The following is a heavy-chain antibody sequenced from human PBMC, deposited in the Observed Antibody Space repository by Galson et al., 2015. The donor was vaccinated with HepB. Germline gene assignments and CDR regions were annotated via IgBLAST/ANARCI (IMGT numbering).Heavy chain of an antibody. D-gene: IGHD3-10*01. Sequence: SLRLSCAASGFTLSTYAMNWVRQAPGKGLEWVSGISDSGDNTYYADAVKGRFTISRDNSRNTLYLQMNSLRAEDTALYYCAKIWFADSTDPKGNYWGQGTLVTVSS. J-gene: IGHJ4*02. V-gene: IGHV3-23*01. CDR1: GFTLSTYA. CDR3: AKIWFADSTDPKGNY. CDR2: ISDSGDNT.